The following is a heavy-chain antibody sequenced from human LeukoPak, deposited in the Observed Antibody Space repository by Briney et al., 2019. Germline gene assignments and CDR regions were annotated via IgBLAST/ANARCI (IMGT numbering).Heavy chain of an antibody. Sequence: GGSLRLSCAASGFTFSSYSMNWVRQAPGKGLEWVSSISSSSSYIYYADSVKGRFTISRDNSKNTLYLQMNSLRAEDTAVYYCARGGYSYVGYGMDVWGQGTTVTVSS. J-gene: IGHJ6*02. D-gene: IGHD5-18*01. CDR1: GFTFSSYS. CDR3: ARGGYSYVGYGMDV. V-gene: IGHV3-21*01. CDR2: ISSSSSYI.